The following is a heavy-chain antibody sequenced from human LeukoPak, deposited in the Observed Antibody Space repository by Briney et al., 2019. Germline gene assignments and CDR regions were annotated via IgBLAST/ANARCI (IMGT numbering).Heavy chain of an antibody. CDR1: GFTFSDYY. J-gene: IGHJ6*03. Sequence: GGSLRLSFAASGFTFSDYYMSWIRQAPGKGLEWVSYISSSGSTIYYADSVKGRFTISRDNAKNSLYLQMNSLRAEDTAVYYCVRVFDGGSYYYYMDVWGKGTTVTVSS. V-gene: IGHV3-11*04. CDR3: VRVFDGGSYYYYMDV. CDR2: ISSSGSTI. D-gene: IGHD1-26*01.